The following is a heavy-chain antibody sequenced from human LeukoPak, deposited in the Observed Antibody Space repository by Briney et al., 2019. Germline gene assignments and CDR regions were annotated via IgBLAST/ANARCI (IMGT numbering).Heavy chain of an antibody. J-gene: IGHJ6*02. CDR2: IYTRGST. Sequence: PSETLSLTCTVSGGSISSYYWSWIRQPAGKGLEWIGRIYTRGSTNYNPSLKSRVTMSVDTSKNQFSLKLSSVTAADTAVYYCTREFWAVAGSPGMDVWGQGTTVTVSS. CDR3: TREFWAVAGSPGMDV. V-gene: IGHV4-4*07. CDR1: GGSISSYY. D-gene: IGHD6-19*01.